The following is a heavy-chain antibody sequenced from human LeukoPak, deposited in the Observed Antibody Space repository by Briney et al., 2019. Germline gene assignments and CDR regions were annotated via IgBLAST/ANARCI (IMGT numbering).Heavy chain of an antibody. J-gene: IGHJ5*02. CDR1: DSPSVAS. D-gene: IGHD6-13*01. CDR3: ARSSSSWRPNWFDP. V-gene: IGHV3-21*01. CDR2: ISSSSSYI. Sequence: PGGSLRLSCAASDSPSVASMNWVRQAPGKGLEWVSSISSSSSYIYYADSVKGRFTISRDNAKNSLYLQMNSLRAEDTAVYYCARSSSSWRPNWFDPWGQGTLVTVSS.